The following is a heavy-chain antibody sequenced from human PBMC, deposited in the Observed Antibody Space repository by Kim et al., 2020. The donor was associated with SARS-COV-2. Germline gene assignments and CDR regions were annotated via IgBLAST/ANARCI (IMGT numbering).Heavy chain of an antibody. V-gene: IGHV3-30*18. J-gene: IGHJ4*02. CDR1: GFTFSSYG. CDR2: ISYDGSNK. D-gene: IGHD5-12*01. CDR3: AKDEVDIVATTLGGSGWPFDY. Sequence: GGSLRLSCAASGFTFSSYGMHWVRQAPGKGLEWVAVISYDGSNKYYADSVKGRFTISRDNSKNTLYLQMNSLRAEDTAVYYCAKDEVDIVATTLGGSGWPFDYWGQGTLVTVSS.